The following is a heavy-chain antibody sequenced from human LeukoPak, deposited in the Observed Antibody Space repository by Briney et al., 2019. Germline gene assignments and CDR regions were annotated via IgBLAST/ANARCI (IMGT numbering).Heavy chain of an antibody. V-gene: IGHV4-34*01. J-gene: IGHJ4*02. CDR3: ARGRSSGWYNSYFDY. Sequence: KPSETLSLTCAVYGGSFRGYYWSWIRQPPGKGLEWIGEINHSGSTNYNPSLKSRVTISVDTSKNQFSLKLSSVTAADTAVYYCARGRSSGWYNSYFDYWGQGTLVTVSS. CDR1: GGSFRGYY. D-gene: IGHD6-19*01. CDR2: INHSGST.